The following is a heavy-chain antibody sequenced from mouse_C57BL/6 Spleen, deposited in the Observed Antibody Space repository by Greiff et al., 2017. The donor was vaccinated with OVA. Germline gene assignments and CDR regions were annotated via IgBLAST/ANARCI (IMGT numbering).Heavy chain of an antibody. D-gene: IGHD1-1*01. CDR2: IYPGDGDT. Sequence: QVQLQQSGAELVKPGASVKISCKASGYAFSSYWMNWVKQRPGKGLEWIGQIYPGDGDTNSNGKFKGKATLTADKSSSTAYMQLSSLTSEDSAVYFCARLYYYGSSPHWYFDVWGTGTTVTVSS. J-gene: IGHJ1*03. V-gene: IGHV1-80*01. CDR1: GYAFSSYW. CDR3: ARLYYYGSSPHWYFDV.